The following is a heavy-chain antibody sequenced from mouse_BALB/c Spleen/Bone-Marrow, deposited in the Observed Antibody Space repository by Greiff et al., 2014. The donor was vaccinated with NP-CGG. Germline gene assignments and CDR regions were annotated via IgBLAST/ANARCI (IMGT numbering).Heavy chain of an antibody. D-gene: IGHD4-1*01. J-gene: IGHJ4*01. V-gene: IGHV5-6*01. CDR1: GFTFSTYG. CDR3: TRQRNWDHYAMDY. Sequence: EVKLQESGGDLVKPGGSLKLSCAASGFTFSTYGMSWVRQTPDKRLEWVATISSGGGYTYYPDSVKGRFTISRDNANNTLYLQMSSLKSEDTAMYYCTRQRNWDHYAMDYWVKEPQSPSPQ. CDR2: ISSGGGYT.